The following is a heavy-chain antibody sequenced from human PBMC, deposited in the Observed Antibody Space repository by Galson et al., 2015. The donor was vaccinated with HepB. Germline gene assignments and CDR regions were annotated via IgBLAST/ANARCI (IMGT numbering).Heavy chain of an antibody. V-gene: IGHV3-49*04. CDR1: GFTFGDYD. J-gene: IGHJ6*02. CDR3: TRVPTMVRGVPDYYYYYGMDV. D-gene: IGHD3-10*01. Sequence: SLRLSCAAPGFTFGDYDMSWVRQAPGKGLEWVGFIRSKAFGGTIEYAASVKGRLTISRDDSKSIAYLRMNSLKTEDTAVYYCTRVPTMVRGVPDYYYYYGMDVWGHGTTVTVSS. CDR2: IRSKAFGGTI.